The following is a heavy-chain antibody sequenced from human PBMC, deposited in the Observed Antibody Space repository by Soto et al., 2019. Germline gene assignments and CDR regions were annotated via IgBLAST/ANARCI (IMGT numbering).Heavy chain of an antibody. V-gene: IGHV3-7*03. CDR3: ARDGLLFSGPYRPSRFDY. CDR1: GFKFSGYW. J-gene: IGHJ4*02. Sequence: QSSETLRLSCAASGFKFSGYWMSWVRQAPGKGLEWVGNIKHDTSEAHYADSVKGRFTITRDNIKNFLFLQMRDLRADDTASYYCARDGLLFSGPYRPSRFDYWGLGALVTVSS. D-gene: IGHD3-16*02. CDR2: IKHDTSEA.